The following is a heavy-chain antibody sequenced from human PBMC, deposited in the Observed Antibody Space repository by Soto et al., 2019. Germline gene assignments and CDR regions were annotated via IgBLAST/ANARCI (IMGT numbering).Heavy chain of an antibody. CDR1: GFTFSSFA. Sequence: GGSLRLSCAASGFTFSSFAMHWVRQAPGKGLEWVAVISYDGSNKYYADSVKGRFTISRDSSKNTLYLQMNSLRAEDTAVYYCARGFGTVTTAWFDPWGQGTLVTVCS. J-gene: IGHJ5*02. D-gene: IGHD4-4*01. V-gene: IGHV3-30-3*01. CDR2: ISYDGSNK. CDR3: ARGFGTVTTAWFDP.